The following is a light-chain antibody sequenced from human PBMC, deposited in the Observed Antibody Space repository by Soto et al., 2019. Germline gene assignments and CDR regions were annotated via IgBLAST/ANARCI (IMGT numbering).Light chain of an antibody. CDR3: SSYTSSSASYL. CDR2: GNS. CDR1: SSNIGAGYD. Sequence: QAVVTQPPSVSGAPGQRVTISCTGSSSNIGAGYDVHWYQQLPGTAPKLLIYGNSNRPSGVPDRFSGSTSGTIASLAITGLQAEDEADYYCSSYTSSSASYLFGAGTKLTVL. V-gene: IGLV1-40*01. J-gene: IGLJ1*01.